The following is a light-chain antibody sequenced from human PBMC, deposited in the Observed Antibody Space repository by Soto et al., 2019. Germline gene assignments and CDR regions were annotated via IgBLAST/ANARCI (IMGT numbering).Light chain of an antibody. CDR3: QQYGSSPLYT. J-gene: IGKJ2*01. CDR2: GAS. Sequence: EIVLTQSPGPLSLSPGEGATLSCRASQTVSSRDLAWYQQKPGQAPRLLIYGASNRATGIPDRFSGSGSGTDFTLTISRLEPEDFAVYYCQQYGSSPLYTFGQGTKLEIK. CDR1: QTVSSRD. V-gene: IGKV3-20*01.